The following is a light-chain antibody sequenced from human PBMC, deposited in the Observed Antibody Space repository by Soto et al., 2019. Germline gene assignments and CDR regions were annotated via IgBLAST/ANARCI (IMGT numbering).Light chain of an antibody. CDR3: QYLNTSSPMT. CDR1: QDIRNF. CDR2: SAS. J-gene: IGKJ4*01. V-gene: IGKV1-9*01. Sequence: DIRLTQSPSILSASMGDRVTITCRASQDIRNFLAWYQQNPGTAPRLLMYSASTLHGGVSSRFSAAGSGTEFTIPISSLQPEDSATNFCQYLNTSSPMTFGVGTKVEI.